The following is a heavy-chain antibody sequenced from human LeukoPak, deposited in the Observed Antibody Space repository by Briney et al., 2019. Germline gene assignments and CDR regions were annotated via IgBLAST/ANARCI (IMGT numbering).Heavy chain of an antibody. CDR2: VHDAGRT. Sequence: SETLSLPCSVSGGSISSSSYFWGWVRQPPGKGLEWIGGVHDAGRTCYNPSPKSRVTISLDTSKNQFSLKLSAVTAADTAVYYCAREATSYSYYLDYWGQGSLVTVSS. V-gene: IGHV4-39*07. CDR1: GGSISSSSYF. CDR3: AREATSYSYYLDY. D-gene: IGHD4-11*01. J-gene: IGHJ4*02.